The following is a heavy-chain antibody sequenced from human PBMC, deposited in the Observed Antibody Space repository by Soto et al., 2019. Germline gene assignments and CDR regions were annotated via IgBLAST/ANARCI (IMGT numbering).Heavy chain of an antibody. CDR3: AREGSDYELEY. CDR2: ISSSSSYI. D-gene: IGHD3-10*01. J-gene: IGHJ4*02. V-gene: IGHV3-21*01. Sequence: GGSARLGCAASGFTFSSYSMNWVRQAPGKGLEWVSSISSSSSYIYYADSVKGRFTISRDNAKNSLYLQMNSLRAEDTAVYYCAREGSDYELEYWGQGTLVTVSS. CDR1: GFTFSSYS.